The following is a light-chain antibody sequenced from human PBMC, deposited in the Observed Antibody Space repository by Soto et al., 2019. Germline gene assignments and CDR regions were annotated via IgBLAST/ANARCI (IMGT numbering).Light chain of an antibody. CDR3: QQRHNWPIT. CDR2: DTS. Sequence: EIVFTQSPATLSLSPEERATLSCTATLTIRGLLAWYKQRPGQAPRLVVYDTSTRATGIPARFSGSGSGTEFTLTISSLEPADFGIYYCQQRHNWPITFGQGTRLEIK. CDR1: LTIRGL. J-gene: IGKJ5*01. V-gene: IGKV3-11*01.